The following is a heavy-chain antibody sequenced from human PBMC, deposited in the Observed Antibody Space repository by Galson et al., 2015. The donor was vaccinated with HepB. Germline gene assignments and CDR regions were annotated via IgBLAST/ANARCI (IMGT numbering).Heavy chain of an antibody. CDR1: GFIFSDYV. D-gene: IGHD3-10*01. CDR3: ARETGSGRGRGDY. V-gene: IGHV3-30*04. Sequence: SPRLSCAASGFIFSDYVFHWVRQAPGKGLEWLTVISYDGTNTYYADSVKGRFTISRDNSNNTLYLQMDSMTPDDTATYYCARETGSGRGRGDYWGQGTLVTVSS. CDR2: ISYDGTNT. J-gene: IGHJ4*02.